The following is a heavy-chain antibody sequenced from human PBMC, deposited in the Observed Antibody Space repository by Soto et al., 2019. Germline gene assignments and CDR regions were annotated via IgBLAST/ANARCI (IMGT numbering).Heavy chain of an antibody. Sequence: GESLKISCQGSGYTFTSYWISWVRQTPGKGLEWMGRIDPSESYTNYSPSFQGHVTISADKSISTAYLQWSSLKASDTAMYYCARDPTRRPLDTWGQGTLVTVSS. V-gene: IGHV5-10-1*01. D-gene: IGHD5-18*01. CDR3: ARDPTRRPLDT. CDR2: IDPSESYT. J-gene: IGHJ4*02. CDR1: GYTFTSYW.